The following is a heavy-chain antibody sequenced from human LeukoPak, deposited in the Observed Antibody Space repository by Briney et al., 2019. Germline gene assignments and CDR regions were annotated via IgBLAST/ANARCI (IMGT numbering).Heavy chain of an antibody. V-gene: IGHV3-23*01. J-gene: IGHJ4*02. CDR1: GFTFSSYA. CDR2: ISGSGGST. D-gene: IGHD4-17*01. Sequence: GGSLRLSCAASGFTFSSYAMSWVRQAPGKGLEWVSAISGSGGSTYYADSVKGRFTISRDNSKNTLYLQMNSLRAEDTAVYCCAKSPRYGDFYFDYWGQGTLVTVSS. CDR3: AKSPRYGDFYFDY.